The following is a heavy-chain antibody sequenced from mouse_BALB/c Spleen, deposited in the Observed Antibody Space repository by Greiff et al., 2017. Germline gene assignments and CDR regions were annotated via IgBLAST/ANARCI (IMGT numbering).Heavy chain of an antibody. Sequence: VQLKESGAELVKPGASVKLSCTASGFNIKDTYMHWVKQRPEQGLEWIGRIDPANGNTKYDPKFQGKATITADTSSNTAYLQLSSLTSEDTAVYYCARGITTAWGQGTTLTVSS. CDR2: IDPANGNT. CDR3: ARGITTA. J-gene: IGHJ2*01. D-gene: IGHD2-4*01. CDR1: GFNIKDTY. V-gene: IGHV14-3*02.